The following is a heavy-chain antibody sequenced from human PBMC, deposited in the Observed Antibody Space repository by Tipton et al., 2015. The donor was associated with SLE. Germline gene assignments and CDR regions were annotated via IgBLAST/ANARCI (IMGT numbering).Heavy chain of an antibody. CDR1: GGSISSGSYY. CDR2: IYTSGST. D-gene: IGHD3-10*01. V-gene: IGHV4-61*02. CDR3: ARDGGGFDY. Sequence: TLSLTCTVSGGSISSGSYYWSWIRPPAGKGLEWIGRIYTSGSTNYNPSLKSRVTISVDTSKNQFSLKLSSVTAADTAVYYCARDGGGFDYWGQGTLVTVSS. J-gene: IGHJ4*02.